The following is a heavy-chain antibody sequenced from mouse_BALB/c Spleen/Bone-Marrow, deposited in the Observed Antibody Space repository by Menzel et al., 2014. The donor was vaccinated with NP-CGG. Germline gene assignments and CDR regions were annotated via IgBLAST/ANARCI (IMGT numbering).Heavy chain of an antibody. CDR1: GYTFTSYW. CDR3: ARDWYFDV. CDR2: INPSTGYT. V-gene: IGHV1-7*01. J-gene: IGHJ1*01. Sequence: VKLVESGVELAKPGASVKMSCKASGYTFTSYWMHWVKQRPGQGLEWIGYINPSTGYTEYNQKFKDKATLTADKSSSTAYMQLSSLTSEDSAVYYCARDWYFDVWGAGTPVTVSS.